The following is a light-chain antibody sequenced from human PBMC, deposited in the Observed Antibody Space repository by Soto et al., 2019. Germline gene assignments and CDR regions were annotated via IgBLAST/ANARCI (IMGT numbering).Light chain of an antibody. CDR3: ASFSNGTFV. Sequence: QSVLTQPASMSGSPGQSITISCTGSSSDIGNYKYVSWYQQHPGKAPKLIIYEVSNRPSGVSLRFSGSKSANTASLTLSGLQADDEAEYYCASFSNGTFVFGSGTKVTVL. CDR2: EVS. CDR1: SSDIGNYKY. J-gene: IGLJ1*01. V-gene: IGLV2-14*01.